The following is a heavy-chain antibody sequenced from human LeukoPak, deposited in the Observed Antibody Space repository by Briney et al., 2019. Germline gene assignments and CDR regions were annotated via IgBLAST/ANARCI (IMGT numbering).Heavy chain of an antibody. CDR3: ARFPSPYCSSTSCYTRAFDY. Sequence: SETLSLTCTVSGGSISSGDYYWSWIRQPPGKGLEWIGYIYYSGSTYYNPSLKSRVTISVDTSKNQFSLKLSSVTAADTAVYYCARFPSPYCSSTSCYTRAFDYWGQGTLVTVSP. CDR1: GGSISSGDYY. V-gene: IGHV4-30-4*08. CDR2: IYYSGST. J-gene: IGHJ4*02. D-gene: IGHD2-2*02.